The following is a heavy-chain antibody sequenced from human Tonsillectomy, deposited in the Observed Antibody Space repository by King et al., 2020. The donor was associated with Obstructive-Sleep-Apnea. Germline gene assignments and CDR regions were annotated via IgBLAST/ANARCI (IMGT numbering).Heavy chain of an antibody. CDR3: ARAELVPEILTGYDAYWYFDL. CDR2: ISISSTTI. D-gene: IGHD3-9*01. J-gene: IGHJ2*01. CDR1: GFTFSSYS. Sequence: VQLVESGGGLVQPGGSLRLSCAASGFTFSSYSMNWGRQAPGRGLEWGAYISISSTTIYYADSVKVRLTISRDNAKNSLYLQMNSLRAEDTAVYYCARAELVPEILTGYDAYWYFDLWGRGTLVTVSS. V-gene: IGHV3-48*04.